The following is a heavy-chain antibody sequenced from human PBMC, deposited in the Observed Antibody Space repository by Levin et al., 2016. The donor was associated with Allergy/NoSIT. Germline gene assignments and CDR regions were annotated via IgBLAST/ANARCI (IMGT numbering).Heavy chain of an antibody. Sequence: SETLSLTCTVSGGSISSYYWSWIRQPPGKGLEWIGYIYYSGSTNYNPSLKSRVTMSVDTSKNQFSLKLSSVTAADTAVYYCARAFYFHSSEVNWFDPWGQGTLVTVSS. CDR2: IYYSGST. CDR3: ARAFYFHSSEVNWFDP. CDR1: GGSISSYY. J-gene: IGHJ5*02. V-gene: IGHV4-59*01. D-gene: IGHD3-22*01.